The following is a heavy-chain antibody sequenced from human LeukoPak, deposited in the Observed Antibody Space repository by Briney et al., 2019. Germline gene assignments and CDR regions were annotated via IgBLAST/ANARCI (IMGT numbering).Heavy chain of an antibody. D-gene: IGHD3-22*01. Sequence: PVKVSCKASGGTFSSYAISWVRQAPGQGLEWMGRIIPIFGTANYAQKFQGRVTITTDESTSTAYMELSSLRSEDTAVYYCARDRYYYDSSGLGFYYWGQGTLVTVSS. CDR2: IIPIFGTA. V-gene: IGHV1-69*05. J-gene: IGHJ4*02. CDR3: ARDRYYYDSSGLGFYY. CDR1: GGTFSSYA.